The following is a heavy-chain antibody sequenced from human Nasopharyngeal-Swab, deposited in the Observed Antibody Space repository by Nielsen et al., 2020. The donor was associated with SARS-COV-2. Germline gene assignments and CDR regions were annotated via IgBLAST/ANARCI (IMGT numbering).Heavy chain of an antibody. CDR2: INPNSGGT. CDR3: AGDSRIAVAGMGRVGY. J-gene: IGHJ4*02. CDR1: GYTFTGYY. V-gene: IGHV1-2*06. D-gene: IGHD6-19*01. Sequence: ASVQVSCKASGYTFTGYYMHWVRQAPGQGLEWMGRINPNSGGTNYAQKFQGRGTMTRDMSISTAYMELSRLGSDDTAVYYRAGDSRIAVAGMGRVGYWGQGTLVTVSS.